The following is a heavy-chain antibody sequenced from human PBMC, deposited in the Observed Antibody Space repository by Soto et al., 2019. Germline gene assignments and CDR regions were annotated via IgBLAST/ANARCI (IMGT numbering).Heavy chain of an antibody. D-gene: IGHD6-13*01. CDR3: ARIRPAAAWFDP. Sequence: TLSLTCTVSGGSISSYYWSWIRQPPGKGLEWLALIDWDDDKYYSTSLKTRLTISKDTSKNQVVLTMTNMDSVDTATYYCARIRPAAAWFDPWGQGTLVTV. J-gene: IGHJ5*02. CDR2: IDWDDDK. CDR1: GGSISSYY. V-gene: IGHV2-70*18.